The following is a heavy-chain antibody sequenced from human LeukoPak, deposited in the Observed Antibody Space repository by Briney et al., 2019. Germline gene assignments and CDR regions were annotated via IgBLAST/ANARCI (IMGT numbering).Heavy chain of an antibody. J-gene: IGHJ3*02. CDR3: ARAQDEEAFDI. CDR1: GYTFIDYH. V-gene: IGHV1-2*02. CDR2: INPNNGGT. Sequence: ASVKVSCKTSGYTFIDYHIHWVRQAPGQGLEWMGWINPNNGGTNYAQKFQGRVTMTRDTSISSAYMELSSLRSDDTALYYCARAQDEEAFDIWGQGTLVTVSS.